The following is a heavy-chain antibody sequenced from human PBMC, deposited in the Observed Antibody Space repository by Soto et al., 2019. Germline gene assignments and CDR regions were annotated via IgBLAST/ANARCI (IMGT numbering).Heavy chain of an antibody. J-gene: IGHJ4*02. D-gene: IGHD2-2*01. CDR1: GFPLRRCG. CDR3: ARENCSSTSCYADY. CDR2: IWYDGSNK. V-gene: IGHV3-33*01. Sequence: GGVLRLSCAASGFPLRRCGTHWGRPAPGKGLEWVAVIWYDGSNKYYADSVKGRFTISRDNSKNTLYLQMNSLRAEDTAVYYCARENCSSTSCYADYWGQGTLVTVSS.